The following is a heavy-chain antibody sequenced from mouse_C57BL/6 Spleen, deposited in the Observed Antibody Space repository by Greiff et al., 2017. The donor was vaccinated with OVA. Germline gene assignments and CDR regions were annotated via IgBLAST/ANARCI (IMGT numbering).Heavy chain of an antibody. J-gene: IGHJ2*01. D-gene: IGHD2-10*02. V-gene: IGHV1-18*01. CDR2: INPNNGGT. CDR1: GYTFTDYN. CDR3: ARTGPLVSKPFYFDD. Sequence: VQLKESGPELVKPGASVKIPCKASGYTFTDYNMDWVKQSHGKSLEWIGDINPNNGGTIYNQKFKGKATLTVDKSSSTAYMELRSLTSEDTAVYYCARTGPLVSKPFYFDDWGKGTTLTVSS.